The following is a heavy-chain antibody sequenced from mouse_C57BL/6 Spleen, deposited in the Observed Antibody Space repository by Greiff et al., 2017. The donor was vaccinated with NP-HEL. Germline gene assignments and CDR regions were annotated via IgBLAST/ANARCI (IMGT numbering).Heavy chain of an antibody. CDR3: ARLGITTVVASFDY. J-gene: IGHJ2*01. V-gene: IGHV1-81*01. Sequence: QVQLQQSGAELARPGASVKLSCKASGYTFTSYGISWVKQRTGQGLEWIGEIYPRSGNTYYNEKFKGKATLTADKSSSTAYMELRSLTSEDSAVYFCARLGITTVVASFDYWGQGTTLTVSS. D-gene: IGHD1-1*01. CDR1: GYTFTSYG. CDR2: IYPRSGNT.